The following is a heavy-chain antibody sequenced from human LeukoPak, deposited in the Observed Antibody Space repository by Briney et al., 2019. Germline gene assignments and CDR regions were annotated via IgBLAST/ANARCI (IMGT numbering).Heavy chain of an antibody. Sequence: GVSLRLSCAASGFTFSSYAMHWVRHAPGKGLEWVAVISYDGSNKYYADSVKGRFTISRDNSKNTLYLQMNSLRAEDTAVYYCARDFGYYYDSSGYYYYWGQGTLVTVSS. V-gene: IGHV3-30-3*01. CDR1: GFTFSSYA. J-gene: IGHJ4*02. D-gene: IGHD3-22*01. CDR3: ARDFGYYYDSSGYYYY. CDR2: ISYDGSNK.